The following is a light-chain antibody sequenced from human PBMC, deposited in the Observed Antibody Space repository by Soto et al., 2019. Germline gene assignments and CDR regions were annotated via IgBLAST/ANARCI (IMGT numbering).Light chain of an antibody. J-gene: IGLJ1*01. CDR1: SSDVGAYNL. CDR2: AVS. V-gene: IGLV2-14*01. Sequence: QSVLTQPASVSGSPGQSITISCSGTSSDVGAYNLVSWYQQHPGRAPKLMIYAVSNRPSGVSNRFSGSKSGNTASLTISGLQAEDEAHYYSCSQRSSTSHVFGTGTKVTVL. CDR3: CSQRSSTSHV.